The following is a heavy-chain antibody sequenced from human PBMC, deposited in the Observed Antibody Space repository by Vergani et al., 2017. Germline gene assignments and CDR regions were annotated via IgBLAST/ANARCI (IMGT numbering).Heavy chain of an antibody. CDR1: GFIFSTYA. V-gene: IGHV3-48*04. Sequence: EVQLLESGGDLVQPGGSLRLSCTASGFIFSTYAMSWVRQAPGKGLEWVSYISSSGSTIYYADSVKGRFTISRDNAKNSLYLQMNSLRAEDTAVYYCARGAYYMDVWGKGTTVTVSS. CDR2: ISSSGSTI. J-gene: IGHJ6*03. CDR3: ARGAYYMDV.